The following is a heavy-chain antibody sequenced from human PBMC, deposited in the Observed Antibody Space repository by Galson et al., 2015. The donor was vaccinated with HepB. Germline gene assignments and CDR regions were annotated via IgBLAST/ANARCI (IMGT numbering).Heavy chain of an antibody. V-gene: IGHV4-59*01. J-gene: IGHJ4*02. D-gene: IGHD3-3*01. Sequence: QVQLQESGPGLVKPSETLSLTCTVSGGSISSYYWSRIRQPPGKGLEWIGYIYYSGSTNYNPSLKSRVTISVDTSKNQFSLKLSSVTAADTAVYYCARTRYDFWSGYFGYYFDYWGQGTLVTVSS. CDR1: GGSISSYY. CDR3: ARTRYDFWSGYFGYYFDY. CDR2: IYYSGST.